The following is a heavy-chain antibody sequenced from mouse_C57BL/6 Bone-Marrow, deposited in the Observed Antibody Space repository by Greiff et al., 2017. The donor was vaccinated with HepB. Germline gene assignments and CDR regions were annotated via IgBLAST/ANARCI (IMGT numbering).Heavy chain of an antibody. V-gene: IGHV1-63*01. J-gene: IGHJ2*01. CDR1: GYTFTNYW. Sequence: QVQLQQSGAELVRPGPSVKMSCKASGYTFTNYWIGWAKQRPGHGLEWIGDIYPGGGYTNYNEKFKGKATLTADKSSSTAYMQFSSLTSEDSAIYYCARRDWEWYFDYWGQGTTLTVSS. CDR2: IYPGGGYT. CDR3: ARRDWEWYFDY. D-gene: IGHD4-1*01.